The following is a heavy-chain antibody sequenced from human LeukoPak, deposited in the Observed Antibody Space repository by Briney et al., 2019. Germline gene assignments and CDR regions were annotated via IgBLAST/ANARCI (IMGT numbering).Heavy chain of an antibody. CDR2: IYPGDSDT. CDR1: GYSFTSYW. Sequence: GESLKISCKGSGYSFTSYWIGWVRQMPGKGLEWMGIIYPGDSDTRYSPSFEGQVTISADKSISTAYLQWSSLKASDTAMYYCARLVAVAGAGAFDIWAQGTMVSVPS. J-gene: IGHJ3*02. CDR3: ARLVAVAGAGAFDI. V-gene: IGHV5-51*01. D-gene: IGHD6-19*01.